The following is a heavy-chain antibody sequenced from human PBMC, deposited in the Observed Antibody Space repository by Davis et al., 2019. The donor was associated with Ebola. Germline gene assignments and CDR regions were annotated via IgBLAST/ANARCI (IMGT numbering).Heavy chain of an antibody. J-gene: IGHJ4*02. CDR2: INPNSGGT. Sequence: ASVKVSCKASGYTFTGYYMHWVRQAPGQGLEWMGWINPNSGGTNYAQKFQGRVTMTRDTSISTAYMELSRLRSDDTAVYYCAGLWGYCSSTSCYYYWGQGTLVTVSS. CDR3: AGLWGYCSSTSCYYY. V-gene: IGHV1-2*02. CDR1: GYTFTGYY. D-gene: IGHD2-2*01.